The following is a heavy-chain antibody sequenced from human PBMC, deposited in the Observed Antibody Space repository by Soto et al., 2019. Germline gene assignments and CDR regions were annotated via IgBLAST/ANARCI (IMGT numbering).Heavy chain of an antibody. D-gene: IGHD3-10*01. J-gene: IGHJ5*02. V-gene: IGHV1-69*01. CDR2: IIPIFGTA. CDR1: GGTFSSYA. CDR3: ARIWYYYGSGSLGWFDP. Sequence: QVQLVQSGAEVKKPGSSVKVSCKASGGTFSSYAISWVRQAPGQGLEWMGGIIPIFGTANYAQKFQGRVTITADESTSTGYMELSSLRSEDTAVYYCARIWYYYGSGSLGWFDPWGQGTLVTVSS.